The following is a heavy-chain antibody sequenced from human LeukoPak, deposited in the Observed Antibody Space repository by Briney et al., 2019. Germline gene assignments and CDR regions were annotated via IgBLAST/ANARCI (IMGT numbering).Heavy chain of an antibody. V-gene: IGHV3-23*01. D-gene: IGHD3-16*01. CDR2: VSGSGGGI. Sequence: GGSLRLSCAASGFSFSNYAMNWVRQAPGKGLEWVSGVSGSGGGIYYADSVKGRFTISRDNSKNTLNLQMNSLRAEDTAVYYCAKDLWGNGGDYYYGMDVWGQGTTVTVSS. CDR3: AKDLWGNGGDYYYGMDV. CDR1: GFSFSNYA. J-gene: IGHJ6*02.